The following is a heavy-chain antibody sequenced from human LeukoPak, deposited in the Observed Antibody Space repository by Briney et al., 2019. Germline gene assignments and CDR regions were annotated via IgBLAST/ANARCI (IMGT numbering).Heavy chain of an antibody. V-gene: IGHV3-21*01. CDR3: ARAPGEPRGRRFDL. J-gene: IGHJ2*01. D-gene: IGHD1-26*01. Sequence: GGSLRLSCAASGFTFSSYSMNWVRQAPWKGLEWVSSISSSSSYIYYADSVKGRFTISRDNAKNSLYLQMNSLRAEDTAVYYWARAPGEPRGRRFDLWGRGTLVIVSS. CDR1: GFTFSSYS. CDR2: ISSSSSYI.